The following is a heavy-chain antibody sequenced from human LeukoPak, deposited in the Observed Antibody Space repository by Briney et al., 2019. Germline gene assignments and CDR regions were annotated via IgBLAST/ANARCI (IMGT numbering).Heavy chain of an antibody. D-gene: IGHD3-10*01. CDR2: ISSSGSTI. CDR3: ARDQGYGSGSYSDYYYGMDV. CDR1: GFTFSSYE. Sequence: PGGSLRLSCAASGFTFSSYEMNWVRQAPGKGLDWVSYISSSGSTIYYADSVKGRFTISRDNAKNSLYLQMNSLRAEDTAVYYCARDQGYGSGSYSDYYYGMDVWGQGTTVTVSS. V-gene: IGHV3-48*03. J-gene: IGHJ6*02.